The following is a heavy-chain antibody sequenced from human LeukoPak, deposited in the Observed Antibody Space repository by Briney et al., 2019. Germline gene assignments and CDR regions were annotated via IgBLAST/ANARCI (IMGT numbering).Heavy chain of an antibody. V-gene: IGHV3-33*01. CDR2: IWHDGSKE. D-gene: IGHD3-22*01. CDR3: ARDDDTSGHYSYFGY. J-gene: IGHJ4*02. CDR1: ASTFSHFD. Sequence: PGRSLRLSCAGSASTFSHFDINWVRQAPGKGLEWVSGIWHDGSKEYYAESVKGRFTVSRDNSKKTVYLQMTSPRAEDTAVYYCARDDDTSGHYSYFGYWGQGTLVTVSS.